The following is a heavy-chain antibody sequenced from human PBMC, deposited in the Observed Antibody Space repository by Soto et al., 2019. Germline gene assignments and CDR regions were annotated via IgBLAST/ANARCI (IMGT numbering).Heavy chain of an antibody. V-gene: IGHV3-74*01. CDR1: GFTFSSSW. CDR3: ARGIGYSAQDY. CDR2: ISDDSSST. D-gene: IGHD5-18*01. Sequence: GGSLRLSCAASGFTFSSSWMHWVRQAPGKGLVWVTRISDDSSSTDYADSVKGRFTISRDNAKNTLYLQMDSLRAEDTAVYYCARGIGYSAQDYWGQGTLVTAPQ. J-gene: IGHJ4*02.